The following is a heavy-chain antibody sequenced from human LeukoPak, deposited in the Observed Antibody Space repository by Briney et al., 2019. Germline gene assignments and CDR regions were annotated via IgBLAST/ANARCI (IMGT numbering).Heavy chain of an antibody. CDR3: ARSALYSSSWYFDY. V-gene: IGHV4-61*01. Sequence: SETLSLTCTVSGASISSDSYYWSWIRQPPGKGLEWIGYIYYSGSTNYNPSLKSRVTISVDTSENQFSLKLSSVTAADTAVYYCARSALYSSSWYFDYWGQGTLVTVSS. D-gene: IGHD6-13*01. CDR2: IYYSGST. CDR1: GASISSDSYY. J-gene: IGHJ4*02.